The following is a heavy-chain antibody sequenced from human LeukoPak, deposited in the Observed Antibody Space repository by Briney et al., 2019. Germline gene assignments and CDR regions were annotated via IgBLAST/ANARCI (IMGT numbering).Heavy chain of an antibody. CDR3: AREVPAAIPPYGMDV. Sequence: GGPLTLSCAASGFTFSSYWMSCVRQAPGRGLEWVANIKQDGSEKSYVDSVKGRFTISRDNAKNSMYLQMNSLRAEDTAVYYCAREVPAAIPPYGMDVWGQGTTVTVSS. J-gene: IGHJ6*02. CDR1: GFTFSSYW. CDR2: IKQDGSEK. V-gene: IGHV3-7*01. D-gene: IGHD2-2*01.